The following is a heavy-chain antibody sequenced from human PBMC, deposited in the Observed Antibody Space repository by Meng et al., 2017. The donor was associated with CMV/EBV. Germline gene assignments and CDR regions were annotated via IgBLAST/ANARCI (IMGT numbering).Heavy chain of an antibody. CDR3: AREQRRYDFWMGYRDYYYGMDV. J-gene: IGHJ6*02. CDR1: GYTFAGYY. Sequence: ASVKVSCKASGYTFAGYYMHWVRQAPGQGLEWMGRINPNSGGTNYVQKFQGRVTMTRDTSISTAYMELSRLRSDDTAVYYCAREQRRYDFWMGYRDYYYGMDVWGQGTTVTVSS. V-gene: IGHV1-2*06. D-gene: IGHD3-3*01. CDR2: INPNSGGT.